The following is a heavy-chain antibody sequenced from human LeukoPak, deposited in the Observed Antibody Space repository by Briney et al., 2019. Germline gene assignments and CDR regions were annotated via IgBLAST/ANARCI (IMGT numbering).Heavy chain of an antibody. V-gene: IGHV4-34*01. CDR1: GGSFSGYY. Sequence: SETLSLTCAVYGGSFSGYYWSWIRQPPGKGLEWIGEINHSGSTNYNPSLKGRVTISVDTSKNQFSLKLSSVTAADTAVYYCARGRGIAARQRYWYFDLWGRGTLVTVST. CDR3: ARGRGIAARQRYWYFDL. D-gene: IGHD6-6*01. J-gene: IGHJ2*01. CDR2: INHSGST.